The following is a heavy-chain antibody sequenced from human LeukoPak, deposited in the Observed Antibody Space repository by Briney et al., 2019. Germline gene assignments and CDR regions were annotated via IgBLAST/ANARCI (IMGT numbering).Heavy chain of an antibody. J-gene: IGHJ4*02. V-gene: IGHV3-30*18. Sequence: PGRSLRPSCAASGFTFSSYGMHWVRQAPGKGLEWVAVISYDGSNKYYADSVKGRFTISRDNSKNTLYLQMNSLRAEDTAVYYCAKIGTRIVGATFYFDYWGQGTLVTVSS. D-gene: IGHD1-26*01. CDR3: AKIGTRIVGATFYFDY. CDR1: GFTFSSYG. CDR2: ISYDGSNK.